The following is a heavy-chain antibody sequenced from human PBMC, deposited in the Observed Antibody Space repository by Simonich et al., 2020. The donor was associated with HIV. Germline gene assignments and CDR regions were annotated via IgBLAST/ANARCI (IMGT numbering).Heavy chain of an antibody. J-gene: IGHJ3*02. V-gene: IGHV1-2*06. CDR1: GYTFTGYY. Sequence: QVKLVQSGAEVKKPGASVKVACKASGYTFTGYYMHWVRQAPGQGLEWMGRIYPKSSGTNRVQKFQGRVPMTRDTSINTAYVEVSRLRSDDTAVYYCAREDGALDAFAIWGQGTMVTVSS. CDR2: IYPKSSGT. CDR3: AREDGALDAFAI. D-gene: IGHD3-16*01.